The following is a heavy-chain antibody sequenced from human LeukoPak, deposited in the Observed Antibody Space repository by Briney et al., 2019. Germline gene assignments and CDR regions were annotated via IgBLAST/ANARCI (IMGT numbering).Heavy chain of an antibody. Sequence: GGSLRLSCAASGFTFSSYGMHWVRQAPGKGLEWVAFIQYDGSTKSYADSVKGRFTISRDNSKNTLYLQVNSLRAEDTAVYYCAKDRGHYAIDYWGQGTLVTVSS. V-gene: IGHV3-30*02. J-gene: IGHJ4*02. CDR2: IQYDGSTK. D-gene: IGHD4-17*01. CDR1: GFTFSSYG. CDR3: AKDRGHYAIDY.